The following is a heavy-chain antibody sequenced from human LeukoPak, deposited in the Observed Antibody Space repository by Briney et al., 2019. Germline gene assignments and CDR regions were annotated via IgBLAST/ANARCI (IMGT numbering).Heavy chain of an antibody. V-gene: IGHV1-18*01. Sequence: GASVKVSRKSSAYTFTSSGITWVRQPPGQGLEWMGWISTYNGYSKYAQNLQGRVTMTADTSTSTAYMEQSSLRSDDTAVYYCAKNSSGGYSDYWGQGTLVTVSS. CDR2: ISTYNGYS. CDR1: AYTFTSSG. D-gene: IGHD6-19*01. J-gene: IGHJ4*02. CDR3: AKNSSGGYSDY.